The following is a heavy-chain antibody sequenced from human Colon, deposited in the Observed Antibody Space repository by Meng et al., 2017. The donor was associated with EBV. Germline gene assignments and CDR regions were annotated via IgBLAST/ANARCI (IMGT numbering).Heavy chain of an antibody. V-gene: IGHV4-34*01. Sequence: QVQLQQWGAGLLKPSEPLSLTCAGYGGSFSGYYWSWIRQPPEKGLEWIGEINHSGSTNYNPSLKSRVTISVDTSKKQFSLKLSSVTAADTAVYYCARGPGGSYYLYYFDYWGQGTLVTVSS. CDR3: ARGPGGSYYLYYFDY. CDR2: INHSGST. D-gene: IGHD1-26*01. J-gene: IGHJ4*02. CDR1: GGSFSGYY.